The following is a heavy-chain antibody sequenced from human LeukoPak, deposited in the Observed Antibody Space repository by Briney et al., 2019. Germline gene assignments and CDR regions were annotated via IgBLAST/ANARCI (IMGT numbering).Heavy chain of an antibody. J-gene: IGHJ4*02. CDR1: GGSISSSSYY. Sequence: SETLSLTCTVSGGSISSSSYYWGWIRQPPGKGLEWIGSIYYSGSTYYNPSLKSRVTISVDTSKNQFSLKLSSVTAADTAVYYCAGYSNIFTDYWGQGTLVTVSS. CDR3: AGYSNIFTDY. CDR2: IYYSGST. V-gene: IGHV4-39*01. D-gene: IGHD6-13*01.